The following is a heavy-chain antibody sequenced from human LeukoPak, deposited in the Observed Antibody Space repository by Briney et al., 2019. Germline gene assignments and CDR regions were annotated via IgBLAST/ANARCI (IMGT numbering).Heavy chain of an antibody. CDR3: ARDHNYAFDN. CDR1: GFTFSSYS. CDR2: IGISSGNT. Sequence: GGSLRLSCAASGFTFSSYSMNWVRQAPGKGLEWISYIGISSGNTKYADSVKGRFTISGDSAKNSLYLQMNSLRVEDTAVYYCARDHNYAFDNWGQGTMVTVSS. V-gene: IGHV3-48*04. D-gene: IGHD1-1*01. J-gene: IGHJ3*02.